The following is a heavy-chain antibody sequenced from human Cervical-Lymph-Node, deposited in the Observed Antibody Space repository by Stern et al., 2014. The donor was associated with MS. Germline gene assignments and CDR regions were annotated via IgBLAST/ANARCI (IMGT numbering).Heavy chain of an antibody. D-gene: IGHD2-2*02. V-gene: IGHV3-30*18. Sequence: VQLVESGGGVVQSGRSLRLSCAASGFTFSGYAMHWVRQAPGKGLEWVAVISYDGTKTYYADSVKRRFTISRDNPKNTLFLQMDSLRAEDTALYYCAKIVPATIQLDAFDVWGQGTLVIVSS. J-gene: IGHJ3*01. CDR1: GFTFSGYA. CDR3: AKIVPATIQLDAFDV. CDR2: ISYDGTKT.